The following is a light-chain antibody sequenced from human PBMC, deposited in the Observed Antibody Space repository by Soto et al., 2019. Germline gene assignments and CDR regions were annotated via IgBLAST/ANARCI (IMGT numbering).Light chain of an antibody. J-gene: IGKJ1*01. Sequence: IVFTQSPGTLTLSPGERATLSCRASQSVSSSYLAWYQQKPGQAPRLLIYGASSRATGIPDRFSGSGSGTDFTLTISRLEPEDFAVYYCQQYGSTRWTFGQGTKVDI. V-gene: IGKV3-20*01. CDR2: GAS. CDR3: QQYGSTRWT. CDR1: QSVSSSY.